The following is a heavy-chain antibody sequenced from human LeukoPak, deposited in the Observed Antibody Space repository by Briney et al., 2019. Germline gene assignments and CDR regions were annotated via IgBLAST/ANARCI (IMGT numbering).Heavy chain of an antibody. CDR3: ATDLGGACAEFLPH. Sequence: ASVKVSCKASGYSFSTYGISWVRQVPGQRLEWMGWITNYNGNTHYAQKFQGRLSMTTDTSTSTAYMDLKSLTSDDTAVYYCATDLGGACAEFLPHWGQGTLVTVSS. CDR2: ITNYNGNT. V-gene: IGHV1-18*01. J-gene: IGHJ1*01. D-gene: IGHD3-16*01. CDR1: GYSFSTYG.